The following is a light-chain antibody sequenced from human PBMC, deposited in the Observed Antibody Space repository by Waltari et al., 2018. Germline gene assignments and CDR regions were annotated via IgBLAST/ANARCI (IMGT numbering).Light chain of an antibody. J-gene: IGLJ3*02. V-gene: IGLV2-14*03. CDR1: SSDGGGYNF. Sequence: QSALTQPASVSGSPGPSIPISCTGPSSDGGGYNFVSWYQQHPGRAPKLLIYDVSTRPSGVSDRFSGSKSGNTASLTISGLQAEDEADYYCSSYRSSSTLWVFGGGTKVTVL. CDR3: SSYRSSSTLWV. CDR2: DVS.